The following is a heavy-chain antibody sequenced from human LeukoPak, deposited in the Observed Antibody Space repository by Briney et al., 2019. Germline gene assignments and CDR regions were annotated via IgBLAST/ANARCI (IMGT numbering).Heavy chain of an antibody. D-gene: IGHD3-10*01. Sequence: GALRLSCAASGFTFSSYAMSWVRQAPGKGLEWVSAISGSGGSTYYADSVKGRFTISRDNSKNTLYLQMNSLRAEDTAVYYCAKAGRRVVRGVIITLPYFDYWGQGTLVTVSS. CDR2: ISGSGGST. CDR3: AKAGRRVVRGVIITLPYFDY. J-gene: IGHJ4*02. V-gene: IGHV3-23*01. CDR1: GFTFSSYA.